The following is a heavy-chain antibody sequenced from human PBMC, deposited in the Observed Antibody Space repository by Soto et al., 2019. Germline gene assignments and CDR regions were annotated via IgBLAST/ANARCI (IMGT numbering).Heavy chain of an antibody. CDR3: AKDRERDAWYEDY. CDR1: GFTFSSYS. V-gene: IGHV3-23*04. Sequence: EVQLVESGGGLVKPGGSLRLSCAASGFTFSSYSMNWVRQAPGKGLEWVSVISGSDGSTYYADSVKGRFTISRDNSKNTLYLHMNSLRAEDTAVYYCAKDRERDAWYEDYWGQGTLVTVSS. CDR2: ISGSDGST. J-gene: IGHJ4*02. D-gene: IGHD6-13*01.